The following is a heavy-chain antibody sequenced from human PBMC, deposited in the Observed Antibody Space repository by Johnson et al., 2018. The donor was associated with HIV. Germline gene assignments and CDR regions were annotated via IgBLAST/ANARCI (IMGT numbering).Heavy chain of an antibody. CDR2: IQYDGNHE. CDR3: ATERAVVSANAFDI. D-gene: IGHD4-23*01. V-gene: IGHV3-30*02. CDR1: GFTFSNYG. J-gene: IGHJ3*02. Sequence: VQVVESGGGVVQPGGSLRLSCAASGFTFSNYGIHWVRQAPGKGLEWVAFIQYDGNHENYIDSVKGRFTISRDNSKNTLYLQMNSLRPEDTAVYYCATERAVVSANAFDIWGQGTMVTVSS.